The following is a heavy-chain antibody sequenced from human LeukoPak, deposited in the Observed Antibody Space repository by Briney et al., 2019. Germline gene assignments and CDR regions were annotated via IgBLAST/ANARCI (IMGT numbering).Heavy chain of an antibody. V-gene: IGHV4-34*01. CDR3: ARKDIVVVVATTSTSFDP. Sequence: SETLSLTCAVYGGSFSGYYWSWIRQPPGKGLEWIGEINHSGSTNYNPSLKSRVTTSVDTSKNQFSLKLSSVTAADTAVYYCARKDIVVVVATTSTSFDPWGQGTLVTVSS. CDR2: INHSGST. CDR1: GGSFSGYY. J-gene: IGHJ5*02. D-gene: IGHD2-15*01.